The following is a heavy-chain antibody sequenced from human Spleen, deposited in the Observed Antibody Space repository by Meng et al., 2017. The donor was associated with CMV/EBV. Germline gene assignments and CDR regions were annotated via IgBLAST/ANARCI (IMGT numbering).Heavy chain of an antibody. V-gene: IGHV3-53*01. CDR1: GFTFSSYE. D-gene: IGHD1-20*01. Sequence: GGSLRLSCAASGFTFSSYEMNWVRQAPGRGLEWVSLIYSGGSTYYADSVKGRFTISRDISRNTLNLQMNSLRAEDTAVYYCASLTNWSFDYWGLGTLVTVSS. CDR2: IYSGGST. J-gene: IGHJ4*02. CDR3: ASLTNWSFDY.